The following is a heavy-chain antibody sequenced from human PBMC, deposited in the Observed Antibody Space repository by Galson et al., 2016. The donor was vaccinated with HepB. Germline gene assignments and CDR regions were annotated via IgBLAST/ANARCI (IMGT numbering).Heavy chain of an antibody. CDR2: SRNKDSGYST. CDR3: ARLHYDGSGFHPFDC. CDR1: GFTFTDHF. Sequence: SLRLSCAASGFTFTDHFVDWVRQAPGKGLEWVGRSRNKDSGYSTQYAASVKGRFTMSRDDSMNSLYLQMNSLKTEDTAVYYCARLHYDGSGFHPFDCWGQGTLVTVSS. V-gene: IGHV3-72*01. D-gene: IGHD3-22*01. J-gene: IGHJ4*02.